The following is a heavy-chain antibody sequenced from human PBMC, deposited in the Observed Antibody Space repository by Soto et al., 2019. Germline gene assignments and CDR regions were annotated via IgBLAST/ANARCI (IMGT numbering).Heavy chain of an antibody. D-gene: IGHD6-19*01. V-gene: IGHV4-38-2*01. CDR2: FYYGGST. CDR1: GYSITSGYY. J-gene: IGHJ4*02. CDR3: TRVVAGLDY. Sequence: SETLSLTCDVSGYSITSGYYWGWVRQPPGKGLEWIGSFYYGGSTFYNPSLKSRVTISVDASKNNFSLRLTSVTAADTAVYFCTRVVAGLDYWGQGILVTVSS.